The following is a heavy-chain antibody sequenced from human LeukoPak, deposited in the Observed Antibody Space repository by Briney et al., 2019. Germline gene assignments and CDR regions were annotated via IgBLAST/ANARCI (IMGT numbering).Heavy chain of an antibody. V-gene: IGHV3-48*01. J-gene: IGHJ3*02. CDR1: GFTFSSYS. Sequence: GGSLRLSCAASGFTFSSYSMNWVRQAPGKGLEWVSYISSSSSTIYYADSVKGRFTISRDNAKNSLYLQMNSLRAEDTAVYYCARAVALGGVVILDAFDIWGQGTMVTVSS. CDR3: ARAVALGGVVILDAFDI. D-gene: IGHD3-3*01. CDR2: ISSSSSTI.